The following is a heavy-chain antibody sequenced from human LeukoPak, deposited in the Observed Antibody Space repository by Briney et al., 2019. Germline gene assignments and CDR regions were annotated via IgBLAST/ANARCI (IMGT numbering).Heavy chain of an antibody. Sequence: PGGSLRLSCAASGFTFSSYEMNWVRQSPGKALEWVSYISSSGSTIFYADSVKGRFTLSRDNAKNSLYLQMNSLRAEDTAVYYCARDHPDLDYCGQGTLVTASS. J-gene: IGHJ4*02. CDR1: GFTFSSYE. V-gene: IGHV3-48*03. CDR3: ARDHPDLDY. CDR2: ISSSGSTI.